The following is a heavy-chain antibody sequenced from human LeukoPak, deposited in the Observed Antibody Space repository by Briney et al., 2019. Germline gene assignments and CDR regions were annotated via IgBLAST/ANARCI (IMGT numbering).Heavy chain of an antibody. CDR3: ARGSGFDP. J-gene: IGHJ5*02. V-gene: IGHV4-34*01. Sequence: SETLSLTCAVYGGSFSGYYWSWIRQPPGKGLEWIGEINHSGSTNYNPSLKSRVTISVDTSKNQFSLKLSSVTAADTAVYYCARGSGFDPWGQGTLVTVSS. CDR1: GGSFSGYY. CDR2: INHSGST.